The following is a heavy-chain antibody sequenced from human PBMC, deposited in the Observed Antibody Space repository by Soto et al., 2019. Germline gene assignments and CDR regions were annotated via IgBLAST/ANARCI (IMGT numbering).Heavy chain of an antibody. J-gene: IGHJ6*02. V-gene: IGHV3-74*01. CDR2: LNSDGSTT. CDR3: ARENRWELPFRPFYYYYAMDV. D-gene: IGHD1-26*01. CDR1: GFTFSGYW. Sequence: PGGSLSLSCAASGFTFSGYWMHWVRQAPGKGLVWVSRLNSDGSTTNYAESVKGRFTISRDNARNTLYLQMNSLRAEDTAVYYCARENRWELPFRPFYYYYAMDVWGQGTTVTSP.